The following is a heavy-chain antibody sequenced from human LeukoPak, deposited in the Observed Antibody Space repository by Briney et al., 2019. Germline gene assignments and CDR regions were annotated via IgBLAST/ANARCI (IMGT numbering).Heavy chain of an antibody. Sequence: SETLSLTCTVSGGSISSSSYYWGWIRQPPGKGLEWIGSIYYIGSTYYNPSLKSRVTISVDTSKNQFSLKLSSVTAADTAVYYCARAYSSGWDFDYWGQGTLVSVSS. V-gene: IGHV4-39*01. D-gene: IGHD6-19*01. CDR3: ARAYSSGWDFDY. CDR2: IYYIGST. CDR1: GGSISSSSYY. J-gene: IGHJ4*02.